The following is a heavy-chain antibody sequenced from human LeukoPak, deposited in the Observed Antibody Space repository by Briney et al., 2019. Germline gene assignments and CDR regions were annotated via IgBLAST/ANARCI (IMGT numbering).Heavy chain of an antibody. CDR2: IYYSGST. Sequence: LETLSLTCTVSGGSISGSTYYWGWVRQPPGKGLEWIGSIYYSGSTYYNPSLKSRVTISVNTSKNQFSLKLSSVTAADTAVYFCTLRNFWGQGSLVTVSS. V-gene: IGHV4-39*01. J-gene: IGHJ4*02. CDR1: GGSISGSTYY. CDR3: TLRNF.